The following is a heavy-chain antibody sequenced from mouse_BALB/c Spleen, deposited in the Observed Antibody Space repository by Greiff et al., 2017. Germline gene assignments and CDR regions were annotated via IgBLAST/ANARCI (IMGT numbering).Heavy chain of an antibody. V-gene: IGHV1-20*02. Sequence: VQLKESGPELVKPGASVKISCKASGYSFTGYFMNWVMQSHGKSLEWIGRINPYNGDTFYNQKFKGKATLTVDKSSSTAHMELRSLASEDSAVYYCARSGGKDAMDYWGQGTSVTVSS. D-gene: IGHD2-1*01. CDR2: INPYNGDT. CDR3: ARSGGKDAMDY. CDR1: GYSFTGYF. J-gene: IGHJ4*01.